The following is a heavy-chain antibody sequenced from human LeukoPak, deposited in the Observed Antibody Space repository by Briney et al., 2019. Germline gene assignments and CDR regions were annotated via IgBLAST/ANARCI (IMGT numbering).Heavy chain of an antibody. CDR3: ARDLTVVTPSQEYNWFDP. Sequence: SETLSLTCTVSGGSISGGSYYWSWIRQPAGKGLEWIGRIYTSGSTNYNPSLKSRVTISVDTSKNQFSLKLSSVTAADTAVYYCARDLTVVTPSQEYNWFDPWGQGTLVTVSS. J-gene: IGHJ5*02. CDR1: GGSISGGSYY. CDR2: IYTSGST. V-gene: IGHV4-61*02. D-gene: IGHD4-23*01.